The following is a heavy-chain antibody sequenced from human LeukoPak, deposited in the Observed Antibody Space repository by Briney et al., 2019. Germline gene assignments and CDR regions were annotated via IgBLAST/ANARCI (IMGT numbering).Heavy chain of an antibody. CDR3: SRVRPLVGARSSHY. D-gene: IGHD1-26*01. CDR2: INPNSGGT. CDR1: GYTFTGDY. Sequence: ASVKVSCKASGYTFTGDYMHWVRQAPRPGLESMGWINPNSGGTNYAQKFQGRVTMTRDTSISTAYMELTRLRADDTAGYFFSRVRPLVGARSSHYWPRGPLLSVSS. J-gene: IGHJ4*02. V-gene: IGHV1-2*02.